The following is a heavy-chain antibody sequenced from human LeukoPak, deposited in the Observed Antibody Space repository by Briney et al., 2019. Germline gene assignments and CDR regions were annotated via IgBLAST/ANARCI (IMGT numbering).Heavy chain of an antibody. J-gene: IGHJ1*01. CDR1: GFRVSGYD. D-gene: IGHD6-19*01. Sequence: GGSLRLSCAASGFRVSGYDLNWIRQAPGKGLEWIAYISISGSNIHYADSVKGRFTISRDNAKNSLYLQMNSLRVEDTAVYYCARVAVTAPRHWGQGTLVTVSS. V-gene: IGHV3-11*04. CDR3: ARVAVTAPRH. CDR2: ISISGSNI.